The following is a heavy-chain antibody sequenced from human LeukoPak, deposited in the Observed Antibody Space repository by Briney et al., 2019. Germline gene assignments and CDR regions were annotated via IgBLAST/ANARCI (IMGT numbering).Heavy chain of an antibody. CDR1: GFIFSSYW. J-gene: IGHJ5*02. V-gene: IGHV3-7*03. CDR2: IKQDGSEK. CDR3: ARLSGAAAFDP. Sequence: GGSLRLSCAASGFIFSSYWMSWVRQAPGKGLEWVANIKQDGSEKYYVDSVKGRFTISRDNAKNALYLQMSSLRDEDTAVYYCARLSGAAAFDPWGQGTLVTVSS. D-gene: IGHD6-13*01.